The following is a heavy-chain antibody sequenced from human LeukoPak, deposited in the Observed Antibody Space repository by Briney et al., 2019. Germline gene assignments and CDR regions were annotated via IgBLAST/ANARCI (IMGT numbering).Heavy chain of an antibody. J-gene: IGHJ4*02. CDR1: GFTFNNYA. D-gene: IGHD5-12*01. CDR3: ATLMRGPIGYVGYGGEDY. Sequence: GGSLRLSCAASGFTFNNYAMSWVRQAPGKGLEWVSAISGSGGSTYYADSVKGRFTISRDNSKNTLYLQMNSLRAEDTAVYYCATLMRGPIGYVGYGGEDYWGQGTLVSVSS. V-gene: IGHV3-23*01. CDR2: ISGSGGST.